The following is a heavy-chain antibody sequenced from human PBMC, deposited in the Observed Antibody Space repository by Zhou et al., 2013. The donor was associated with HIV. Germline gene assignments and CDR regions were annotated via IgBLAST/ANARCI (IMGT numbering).Heavy chain of an antibody. Sequence: QVQLVQSGAEVKKPGSSVKVSCKASGGTFSSYAISWVRQAPGQGLEWMGGIIPIFGTANYAQKFQGRVTITADESTNTAYMALSSLRSDDTAVYFCARDRGGGDCYCDAFDIWGQGDNAHRLF. CDR2: IIPIFGTA. J-gene: IGHJ3*02. CDR1: GGTFSSYA. D-gene: IGHD2-21*02. V-gene: IGHV1-69*12. CDR3: ARDRGGGDCYCDAFDI.